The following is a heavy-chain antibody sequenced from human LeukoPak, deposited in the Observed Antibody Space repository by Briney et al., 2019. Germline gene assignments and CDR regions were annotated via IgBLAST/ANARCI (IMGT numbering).Heavy chain of an antibody. J-gene: IGHJ6*02. V-gene: IGHV1-2*02. Sequence: ASVTVSCKASGYTFTGYYMHWVRQAPGQGLEWMGWINPNSGGTNYAQKFQGRVTMTRDTSISTAYMELSRLSSDDTAVYYCARDCSGGSCYSNYYYAMDVWGQGTTVTVSS. CDR3: ARDCSGGSCYSNYYYAMDV. CDR2: INPNSGGT. D-gene: IGHD2-15*01. CDR1: GYTFTGYY.